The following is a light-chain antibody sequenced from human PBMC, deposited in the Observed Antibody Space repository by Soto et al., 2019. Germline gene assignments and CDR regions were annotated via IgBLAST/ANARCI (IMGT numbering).Light chain of an antibody. J-gene: IGKJ1*01. Sequence: DTVMTQSPATLSVAPGEAATVSCRASESVGSHLAWYRQKPGQAPRLLIYGVSTRATGIPARFRGSGSETEFTLTISSLQSEDFAVYYCQQYDNWPPWTFGQGTKV. CDR1: ESVGSH. V-gene: IGKV3-15*01. CDR2: GVS. CDR3: QQYDNWPPWT.